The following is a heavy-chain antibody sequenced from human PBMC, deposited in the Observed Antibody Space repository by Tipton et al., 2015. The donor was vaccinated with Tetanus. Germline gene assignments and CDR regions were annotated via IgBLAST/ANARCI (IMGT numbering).Heavy chain of an antibody. V-gene: IGHV3-23*01. CDR3: ARPRDGY. CDR2: ISASGDTT. J-gene: IGHJ4*02. D-gene: IGHD2-21*01. Sequence: SLRLSCAGSGFTFSRYAMSWVRQAPGKGLEWVSAISASGDTTKSSDSVKGRFTVSRDNAQNSLYLQMSSLRAEDTAVYYCARPRDGYWGQGTLVTVS. CDR1: GFTFSRYA.